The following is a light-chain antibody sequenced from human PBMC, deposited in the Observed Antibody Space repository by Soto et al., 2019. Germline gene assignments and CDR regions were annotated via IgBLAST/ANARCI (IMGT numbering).Light chain of an antibody. Sequence: QSALTQPASVSGSPGQSITISCTGTSSDVGGYNYVSWYQQHPGKAPKLMIYEVSSRPSGVSTRFSGSKSANTASLTISGLQAEDEADYFCSSYGCASPRYVFGTGTKLTVL. CDR3: SSYGCASPRYV. J-gene: IGLJ1*01. CDR1: SSDVGGYNY. CDR2: EVS. V-gene: IGLV2-14*01.